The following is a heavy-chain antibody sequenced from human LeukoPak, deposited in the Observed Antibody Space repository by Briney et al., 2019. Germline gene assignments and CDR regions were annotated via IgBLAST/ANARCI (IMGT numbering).Heavy chain of an antibody. CDR3: VRDIGDYYYYFYMDV. CDR2: IKQDGSEK. J-gene: IGHJ6*03. CDR1: GFTFDDYG. D-gene: IGHD2-15*01. V-gene: IGHV3-7*01. Sequence: GGSLRLSCAASGFTFDDYGMSWVRQAPGKGLEWVANIKQDGSEKYYVDSVKGRFTISRDNAKNSLYLQMNSLRAEDTAVYYCVRDIGDYYYYFYMDVWGKGTTVTVSS.